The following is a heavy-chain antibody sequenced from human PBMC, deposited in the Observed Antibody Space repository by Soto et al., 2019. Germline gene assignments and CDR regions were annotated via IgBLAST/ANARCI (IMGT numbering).Heavy chain of an antibody. D-gene: IGHD6-25*01. J-gene: IGHJ4*02. V-gene: IGHV3-30*18. CDR1: GFTFSSYG. CDR2: ISYDGSNK. CDR3: AKGKFTATLGSGLGY. Sequence: QVQLVESGGGVVQPGRSLRLSCAASGFTFSSYGMHWVRQAPGKGLEWVAVISYDGSNKYYADSVKGRFTISRDNSKNTLYLQMNSLRAEDTAVYYCAKGKFTATLGSGLGYWGQGTLVTVSS.